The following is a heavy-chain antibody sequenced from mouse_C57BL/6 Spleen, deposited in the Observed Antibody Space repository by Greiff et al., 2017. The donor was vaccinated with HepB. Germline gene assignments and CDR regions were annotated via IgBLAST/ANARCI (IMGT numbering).Heavy chain of an antibody. CDR1: GYTFTSYW. CDR3: ARDDGSGGFDY. Sequence: QVQLQQSGAELAKPGASVKLSCKASGYTFTSYWMHWVKQRPGQGLEWIGYINPSSGYTKYNQKFKDKATVTADKSSSTAYMQLSSLTYEDSAVYYSARDDGSGGFDYWGQGTTLTVSS. D-gene: IGHD1-1*01. V-gene: IGHV1-7*01. CDR2: INPSSGYT. J-gene: IGHJ2*01.